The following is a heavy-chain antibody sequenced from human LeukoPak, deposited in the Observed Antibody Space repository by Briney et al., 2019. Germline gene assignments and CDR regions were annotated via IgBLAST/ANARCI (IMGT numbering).Heavy chain of an antibody. V-gene: IGHV3-33*01. CDR2: IWYDGSNK. J-gene: IGHJ4*02. D-gene: IGHD6-19*01. CDR3: ATSDPGIAVAL. Sequence: PGGSLRLSCAASGLTFRNYGMHWVRQAPGKGLEWVAIIWYDGSNKYYADSVKGRFTISKDNSNNMLYLQMNSLRVEATAVYYCATSDPGIAVALWGQGTPVTVSS. CDR1: GLTFRNYG.